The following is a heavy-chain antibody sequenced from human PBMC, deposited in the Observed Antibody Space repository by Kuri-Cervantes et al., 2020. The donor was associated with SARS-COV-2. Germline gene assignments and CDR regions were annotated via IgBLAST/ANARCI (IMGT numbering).Heavy chain of an antibody. V-gene: IGHV3-7*03. D-gene: IGHD2-15*01. CDR1: GFTFSSYW. Sequence: GGSLRLSCAASGFTFSSYWMSWVRQAPGKGLEWVANIKQDGSEKYYVDSVKGRFTISRDNSKNTLYLQMNSLRAEDTAVYYCAKEGRVRRVADYWGQGTLVTVSS. CDR3: AKEGRVRRVADY. CDR2: IKQDGSEK. J-gene: IGHJ4*02.